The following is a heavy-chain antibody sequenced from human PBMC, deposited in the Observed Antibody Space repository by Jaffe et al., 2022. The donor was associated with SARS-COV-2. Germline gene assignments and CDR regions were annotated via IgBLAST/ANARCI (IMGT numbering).Heavy chain of an antibody. V-gene: IGHV4-34*01. CDR1: GGSFSGYY. Sequence: QVQLQQWGAGLLKPSETLSLTCAVYGGSFSGYYWSWIRQPPGKGLEWIGEINHSGSTNYNPSLKSRVTISVDTSKNQFSLKLSSVTAADTAVYYCARQGRLVWSGYYIPYYYYGMDVWGQGTTVTVSS. CDR2: INHSGST. D-gene: IGHD3-3*01. J-gene: IGHJ6*02. CDR3: ARQGRLVWSGYYIPYYYYGMDV.